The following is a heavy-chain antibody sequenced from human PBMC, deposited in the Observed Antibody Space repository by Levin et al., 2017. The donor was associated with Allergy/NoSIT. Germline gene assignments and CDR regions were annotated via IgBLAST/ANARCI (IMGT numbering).Heavy chain of an antibody. Sequence: GESLKISCAASGFTFSSYAMNWVRQAPGKGLEWVSTVSGSGSRTDYAESVKGRFTISRDNSKNTMYLQMNSLRAEDTAIYYCARDLAALVVAETDGDYWGQGTLVTVSS. J-gene: IGHJ4*02. CDR1: GFTFSSYA. V-gene: IGHV3-23*01. CDR3: ARDLAALVVAETDGDY. CDR2: VSGSGSRT. D-gene: IGHD6-13*01.